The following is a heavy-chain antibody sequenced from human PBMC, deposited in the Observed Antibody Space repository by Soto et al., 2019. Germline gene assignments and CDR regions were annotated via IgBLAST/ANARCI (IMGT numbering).Heavy chain of an antibody. CDR3: ARSYDSTVYSSDY. V-gene: IGHV4-31*03. Sequence: PSETLSLTCTVSGGSISSGGYYWSWIRQHPGKGLEWIGYIYYSGSTYYNPSLKSRVTISVDTSKNQFSLKLSSVTAADTAVYYCARSYDSTVYSSDYWGQGTLVTVSS. J-gene: IGHJ4*02. CDR1: GGSISSGGYY. CDR2: IYYSGST. D-gene: IGHD3-22*01.